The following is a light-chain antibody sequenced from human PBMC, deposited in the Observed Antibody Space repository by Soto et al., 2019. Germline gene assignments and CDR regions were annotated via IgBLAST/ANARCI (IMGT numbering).Light chain of an antibody. CDR1: DSNIGSNT. CDR2: SND. J-gene: IGLJ2*01. CDR3: AAWDDSLTGPAV. V-gene: IGLV1-44*01. Sequence: QSVLTQPPSASGTPGQRVTISCSGSDSNIGSNTVNWYQHLPGMAPKLLTHSNDQRPSGVPDRFSGSKSGTSASLAIGGLQSEDEADYYCAAWDDSLTGPAVFGGGTKLTVL.